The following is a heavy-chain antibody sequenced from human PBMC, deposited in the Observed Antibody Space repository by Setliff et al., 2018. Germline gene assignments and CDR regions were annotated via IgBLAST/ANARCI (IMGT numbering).Heavy chain of an antibody. CDR2: VHYSGDS. D-gene: IGHD3-10*01. CDR1: GGSMTSYY. CDR3: ARQPSSGSYYNPRPYYFDY. Sequence: SETLSLTCTVSGGSMTSYYWSWIRQSPWKGLEWIGYVHYSGDSNYNPSLKSRVTMSVDTSKNQFSLNLRTVTAADTAVYYCARQPSSGSYYNPRPYYFDYWGQGTLVTVSS. J-gene: IGHJ4*02. V-gene: IGHV4-59*13.